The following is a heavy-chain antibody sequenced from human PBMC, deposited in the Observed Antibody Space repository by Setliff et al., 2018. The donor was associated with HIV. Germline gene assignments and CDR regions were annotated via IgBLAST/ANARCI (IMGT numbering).Heavy chain of an antibody. J-gene: IGHJ4*02. CDR2: TYISGST. V-gene: IGHV4-4*09. CDR3: ARLRITMIMMLNYFDY. D-gene: IGHD3-22*01. Sequence: PSETLSLTCTVSGGSIYGYYWDWIRQPPGKEMEFIGYTYISGSTNYSPSFESRVIISADPSKNQFSLKLNSVTAADTAVYFCARLRITMIMMLNYFDYWGQGTLVTVSS. CDR1: GGSIYGYY.